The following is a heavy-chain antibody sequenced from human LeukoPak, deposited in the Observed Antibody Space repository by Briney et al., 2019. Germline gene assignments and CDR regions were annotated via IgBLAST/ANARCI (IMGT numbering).Heavy chain of an antibody. CDR2: IKRDGSEK. Sequence: GGSLRLSCAASGYTFNSYWMNWVRQAPGKGLEWVANIKRDGSEKYYVDSVKGRFTISRDNAKNSLDLQMNSLRVEDTAVYYCARLGPASSGWPESFDYWGQGTLVTVSS. D-gene: IGHD6-19*01. CDR3: ARLGPASSGWPESFDY. CDR1: GYTFNSYW. V-gene: IGHV3-7*03. J-gene: IGHJ4*02.